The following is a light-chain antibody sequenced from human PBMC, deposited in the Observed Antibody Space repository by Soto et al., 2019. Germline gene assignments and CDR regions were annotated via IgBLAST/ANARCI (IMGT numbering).Light chain of an antibody. CDR3: AAWDDSLNVVA. Sequence: QSVLTQPPSASGTPGQRVTISCSGSISNIGSNTVNWYQQLPGAAPKLLISSNDRRPSGVPGRFSGSKSGTSASLAISGLRSEDEADYYCAAWDDSLNVVAFSGGTQLTVL. V-gene: IGLV1-44*01. CDR1: ISNIGSNT. CDR2: SND. J-gene: IGLJ2*01.